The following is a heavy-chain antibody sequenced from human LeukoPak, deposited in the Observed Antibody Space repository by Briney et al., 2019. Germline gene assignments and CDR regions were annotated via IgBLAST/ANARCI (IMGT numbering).Heavy chain of an antibody. V-gene: IGHV3-23*01. CDR1: GFTFSSYA. D-gene: IGHD3-22*01. CDR2: ISGSGGST. Sequence: GGSLRLSCAASGFTFSSYAMSWVRQAPGKGLEWVSAISGSGGSTYYADSVKGRFTISRDNSKNTLYLQMNGLRAEDTAVYYCAKVFKYYYDSSGYFGHDAFDIWGQGTMVTVSS. CDR3: AKVFKYYYDSSGYFGHDAFDI. J-gene: IGHJ3*02.